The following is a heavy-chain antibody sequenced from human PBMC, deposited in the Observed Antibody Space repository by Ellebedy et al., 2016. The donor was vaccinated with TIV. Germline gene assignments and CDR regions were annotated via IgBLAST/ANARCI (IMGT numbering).Heavy chain of an antibody. CDR3: AKGSAATRPYYFDY. CDR2: IYSVGST. Sequence: PGGSLRLSCAASGFTVSSNYMSWVRQAPGKGLEWVSVIYSVGSTYYADSVKGRFTISRDNSKNTLYLQMDSLRAEDAAVYYCAKGSAATRPYYFDYWGQGTLVTVSS. D-gene: IGHD6-25*01. V-gene: IGHV3-53*01. J-gene: IGHJ4*02. CDR1: GFTVSSNY.